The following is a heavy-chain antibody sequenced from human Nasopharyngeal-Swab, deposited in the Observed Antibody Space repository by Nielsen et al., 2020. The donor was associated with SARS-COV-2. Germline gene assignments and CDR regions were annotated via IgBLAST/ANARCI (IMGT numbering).Heavy chain of an antibody. Sequence: GGSLRLSCAASGFTFRDYSMNWVRQTPGKGLEWVSKIDGSGDSTFYADSVKGRFTISRDNSKNTLYLEMNSLRAEDTAMYYCAKDLDSSAYYVEFHYWGQGTLVTVSS. CDR2: IDGSGDST. CDR1: GFTFRDYS. J-gene: IGHJ4*02. CDR3: AKDLDSSAYYVEFHY. V-gene: IGHV3-23*01. D-gene: IGHD3-22*01.